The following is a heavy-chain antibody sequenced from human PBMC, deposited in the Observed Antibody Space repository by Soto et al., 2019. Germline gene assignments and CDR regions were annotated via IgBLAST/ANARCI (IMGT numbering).Heavy chain of an antibody. CDR2: INPNSGGT. V-gene: IGHV1-2*04. D-gene: IGHD3-22*01. CDR3: ARSYYDSSGYYYAYYYYGMDV. CDR1: GYTFTGYY. J-gene: IGHJ6*02. Sequence: VKVSCKASGYTFTGYYMHWVRQAPGQGLEWMGWINPNSGGTNYAQKFQGWVTMTRDTSISTAYMELSRLRSDDTAVYYCARSYYDSSGYYYAYYYYGMDVWGQGTTVTVSS.